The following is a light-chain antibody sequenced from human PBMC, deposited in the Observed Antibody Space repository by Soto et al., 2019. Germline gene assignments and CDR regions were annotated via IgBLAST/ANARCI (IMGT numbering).Light chain of an antibody. CDR2: DVS. CDR3: SSYTTSSTYV. CDR1: SSDVGGYNY. Sequence: QSVLTQPASVSGSLGQSITISCTGTSSDVGGYNYVSWHQQHPGKVPKLMIYDVSYRPSGVSNRFSGSKSGNTASLTISGLQAEDEADYYCSSYTTSSTYVFGTGTKLTVL. J-gene: IGLJ1*01. V-gene: IGLV2-14*01.